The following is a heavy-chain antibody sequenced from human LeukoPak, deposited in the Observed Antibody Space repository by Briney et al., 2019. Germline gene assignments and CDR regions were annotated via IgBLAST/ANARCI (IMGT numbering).Heavy chain of an antibody. V-gene: IGHV3-11*04. CDR2: ISSSGSTI. Sequence: GGSLRLSCAASGFTFSDYYMSWIRQAPGEGLEWVSYISSSGSTIYYADSVKGRFTISRDNAKNSLYLQMNSLRAEDTAVYYCARDFADYYDSSGYSIFDYWGQGTLVTVSS. D-gene: IGHD3-22*01. CDR1: GFTFSDYY. J-gene: IGHJ4*02. CDR3: ARDFADYYDSSGYSIFDY.